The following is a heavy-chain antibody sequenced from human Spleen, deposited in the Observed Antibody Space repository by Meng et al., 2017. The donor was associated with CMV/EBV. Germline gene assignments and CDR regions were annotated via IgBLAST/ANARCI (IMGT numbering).Heavy chain of an antibody. CDR1: GFTFSSHW. CDR3: ARGGRSRRDALDI. V-gene: IGHV3-74*03. D-gene: IGHD1-26*01. J-gene: IGHJ3*02. Sequence: GESLKISCVASGFTFSSHWMHWVRQAPGKGLAWVPCIFSDGSATKDADSVKGRFTISRDNGKNTLYLEMTSLRAEDTGTYYCARGGRSRRDALDIWGQGTMVTVSS. CDR2: IFSDGSAT.